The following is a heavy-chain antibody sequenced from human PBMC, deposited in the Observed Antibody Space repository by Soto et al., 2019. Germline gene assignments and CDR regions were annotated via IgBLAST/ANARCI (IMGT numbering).Heavy chain of an antibody. J-gene: IGHJ6*02. CDR1: GFTFKNYD. CDR2: IGNSGDT. Sequence: EGSLRLSCAASGFTFKNYDMYWVRQAPGKGLEWVSSIGNSGDTNYAVSVKGRFTISRENDRNALYLQMNSLRGGDTAVYFCVRAGVAPYYYYGMDVWGQGTTVTVSS. CDR3: VRAGVAPYYYYGMDV. D-gene: IGHD2-8*01. V-gene: IGHV3-13*01.